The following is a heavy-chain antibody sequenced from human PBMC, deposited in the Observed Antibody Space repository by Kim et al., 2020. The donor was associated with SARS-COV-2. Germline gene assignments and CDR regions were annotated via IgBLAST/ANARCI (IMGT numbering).Heavy chain of an antibody. Sequence: GRFTISRDNAKNSLYLQMNSLRAEDTAVYYCARGYSGDSVPYYYYGMDVWGQGTTVTVSS. CDR3: ARGYSGDSVPYYYYGMDV. V-gene: IGHV3-48*03. J-gene: IGHJ6*02. D-gene: IGHD4-17*01.